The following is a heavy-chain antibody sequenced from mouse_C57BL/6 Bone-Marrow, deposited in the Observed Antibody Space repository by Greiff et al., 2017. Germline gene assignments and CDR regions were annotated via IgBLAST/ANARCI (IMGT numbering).Heavy chain of an antibody. CDR1: EYEFPSHD. CDR3: AKRRFPWFAY. J-gene: IGHJ3*01. Sequence: EVQRVESGGGLVQPGESLKLSCESNEYEFPSHDMSWVRKTPEKRLELVAAINSDGGSTYYPATMERRFIISRDNTKKTLCLQMSSLRSEDTALYYCAKRRFPWFAYWGQGTLVTVSA. CDR2: INSDGGST. V-gene: IGHV5-2*01.